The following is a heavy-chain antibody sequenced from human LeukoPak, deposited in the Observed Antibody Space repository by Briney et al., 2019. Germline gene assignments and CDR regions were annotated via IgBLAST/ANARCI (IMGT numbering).Heavy chain of an antibody. V-gene: IGHV3-73*01. Sequence: PGGSLRLSCAASGFSFSNYAMHWVRQASGKGLEWVGRIRSKANSYATAYAASVKGRFTISRDDSKNTAYLQMNSLKTEDTAVYYCTRSGPPEYLDHYWGQGTLVTVSS. CDR1: GFSFSNYA. D-gene: IGHD2-2*02. CDR2: IRSKANSYAT. CDR3: TRSGPPEYLDHY. J-gene: IGHJ4*02.